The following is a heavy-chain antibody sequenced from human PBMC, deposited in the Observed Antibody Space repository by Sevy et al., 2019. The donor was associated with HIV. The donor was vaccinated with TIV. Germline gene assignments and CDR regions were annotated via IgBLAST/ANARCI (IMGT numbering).Heavy chain of an antibody. J-gene: IGHJ6*02. V-gene: IGHV3-23*01. CDR1: GFTFSNDA. CDR2: ISSGGDKT. Sequence: GGSLRLSCVASGFTFSNDAINWARQAPGKGLEWVSSISSGGDKTYYADSVKGRFTISRDNSKNMLYLEVDSLRAEDTAMYYCAKGVGRYCSGTRCFFYYGMDAWGQGTTVTVSS. D-gene: IGHD2-15*01. CDR3: AKGVGRYCSGTRCFFYYGMDA.